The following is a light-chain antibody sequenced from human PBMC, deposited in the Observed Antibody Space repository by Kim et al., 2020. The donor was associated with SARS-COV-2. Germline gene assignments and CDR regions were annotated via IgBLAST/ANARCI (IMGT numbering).Light chain of an antibody. Sequence: DIQMTQSPSSLSASVGDRVTITCRASQSISSYLNWYQQKPGKAPKLLMYATSSLQSGVPSRFSGNGSGTDFTLTISSLQPEDFATYYCQQSYSTPLTFGGGTKVDIK. CDR2: ATS. CDR1: QSISSY. V-gene: IGKV1-39*01. J-gene: IGKJ4*01. CDR3: QQSYSTPLT.